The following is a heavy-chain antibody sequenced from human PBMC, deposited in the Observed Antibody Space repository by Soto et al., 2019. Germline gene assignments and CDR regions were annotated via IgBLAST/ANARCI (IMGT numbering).Heavy chain of an antibody. CDR1: GFTFSAYP. CDR3: AKPRGGTKWFDP. Sequence: EVQLLESGGGLVQPGGSLRLSCAASGFTFSAYPMSWVRQVPGKGLEWVSTIATRADNTYYADSVKGRFTISRDNSKDTLYLQMNSLRAEDTAVYFCAKPRGGTKWFDPWGQGTLVTVSS. V-gene: IGHV3-23*01. CDR2: IATRADNT. D-gene: IGHD3-10*01. J-gene: IGHJ5*02.